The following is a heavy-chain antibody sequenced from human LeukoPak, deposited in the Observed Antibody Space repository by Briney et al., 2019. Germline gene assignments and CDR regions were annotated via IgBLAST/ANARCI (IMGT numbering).Heavy chain of an antibody. CDR3: ARNRQEMATITPIDFFDY. CDR2: IYYSGST. Sequence: PSETLSLTCTVSGGSISSSSYYWGWIRQPPGKGLEWIVSIYYSGSTYYNPSLKSRVTISVDTSKNQFSLKLSSVTAADTAVYYCARNRQEMATITPIDFFDYWGQGTLVIVSS. CDR1: GGSISSSSYY. D-gene: IGHD5-24*01. J-gene: IGHJ4*02. V-gene: IGHV4-39*01.